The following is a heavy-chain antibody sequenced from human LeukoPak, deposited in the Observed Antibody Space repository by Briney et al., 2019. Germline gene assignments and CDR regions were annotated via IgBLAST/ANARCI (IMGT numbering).Heavy chain of an antibody. CDR3: ANGYCSSTSCYAFDY. J-gene: IGHJ4*02. CDR1: GYTFTGYY. CDR2: INPNSGGT. V-gene: IGHV1-2*02. D-gene: IGHD2-2*01. Sequence: GASVKVSCKASGYTFTGYYMHWVRQAPGQGLEWMGWINPNSGGTNYAQKFQGRVTMARDTSISTAYMELSRLRSDDTAVYYCANGYCSSTSCYAFDYWGQGTLVTVSS.